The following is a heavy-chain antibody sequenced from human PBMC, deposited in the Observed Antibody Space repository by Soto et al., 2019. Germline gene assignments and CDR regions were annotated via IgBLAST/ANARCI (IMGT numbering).Heavy chain of an antibody. CDR3: ARWDHVSSYFDF. V-gene: IGHV4-59*01. J-gene: IGHJ4*02. Sequence: EPLSLTCIVSGHSITSYYWSWIRQPPGKGLEWIGDVYHRGSTKYNPSLKSRVTISADTSKNQFSLRLTSVTAADAAMYYCARWDHVSSYFDFWGQGILVTVSS. CDR1: GHSITSYY. D-gene: IGHD1-26*01. CDR2: VYHRGST.